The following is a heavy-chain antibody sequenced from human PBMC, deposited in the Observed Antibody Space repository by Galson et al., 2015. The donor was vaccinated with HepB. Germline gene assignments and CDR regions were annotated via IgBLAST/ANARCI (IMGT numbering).Heavy chain of an antibody. D-gene: IGHD2-2*01. V-gene: IGHV7-4-1*02. CDR3: ARDSDCSSTSCYLGQGGHAFDI. CDR2: INTNTGNP. CDR1: GYTFTSYA. J-gene: IGHJ3*02. Sequence: SVKVSCKASGYTFTSYAMNWVRQAPGQGLEWMGWINTNTGNPTYAQGFTGRFVFSLDTSVSTAYLQISSLKAEDTAVYYCARDSDCSSTSCYLGQGGHAFDIWGQGTMVTVSS.